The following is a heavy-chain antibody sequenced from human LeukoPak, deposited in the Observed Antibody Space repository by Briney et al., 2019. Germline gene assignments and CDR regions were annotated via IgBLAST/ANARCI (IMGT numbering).Heavy chain of an antibody. Sequence: SETLSLACTVSGGSISSGGYYWSWIRQHPGKGLEWIGYIYYSGSTYYNPSLKSRVTISVDTSKNQFSLKLSSVTAADTAVYYCARALGQLWHKMKFDYWGQGTLVTVSS. J-gene: IGHJ4*02. CDR3: ARALGQLWHKMKFDY. D-gene: IGHD5-18*01. CDR2: IYYSGST. CDR1: GGSISSGGYY. V-gene: IGHV4-31*03.